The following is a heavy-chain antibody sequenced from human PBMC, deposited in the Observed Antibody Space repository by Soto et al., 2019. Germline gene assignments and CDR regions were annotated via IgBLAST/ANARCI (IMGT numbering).Heavy chain of an antibody. CDR3: ARDLEGLRFPVSVY. CDR2: ISSSSSYI. J-gene: IGHJ4*02. CDR1: GFTFSSYS. D-gene: IGHD5-12*01. Sequence: GGSLRLSCAASGFTFSSYSMNWVRQAPGKGLEWVSSISSSSSYIYYADSVKGRFTISRDNAKNSLYLQMNSLRAEDTAVYYCARDLEGLRFPVSVYWGQGTLVTVSS. V-gene: IGHV3-21*01.